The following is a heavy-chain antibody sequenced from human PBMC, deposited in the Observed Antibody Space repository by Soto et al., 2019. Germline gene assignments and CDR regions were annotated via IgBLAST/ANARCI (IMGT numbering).Heavy chain of an antibody. CDR3: ARDTAMFNGGSDY. Sequence: SAEVSCKASFYTFTSYDIRCVRQAPGQGLEWMGWISAYNGNTNYAQKLQGRVTMTTDTSTSTTYMELRSLRSDDTAVYYCARDTAMFNGGSDYWGQGTLVTVSS. V-gene: IGHV1-18*04. CDR1: FYTFTSYD. CDR2: ISAYNGNT. J-gene: IGHJ4*02. D-gene: IGHD5-18*01.